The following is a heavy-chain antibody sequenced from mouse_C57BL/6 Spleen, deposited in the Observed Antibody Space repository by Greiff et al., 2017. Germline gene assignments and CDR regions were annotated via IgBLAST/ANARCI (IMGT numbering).Heavy chain of an antibody. CDR2: IYPRRCNT. CDR3: ARGGDSLYYCDY. V-gene: IGHV1-81*01. J-gene: IGHJ2*01. CDR1: GYTFTSYG. D-gene: IGHD3-3*01. Sequence: QVQLQQFGAELARPGASVKLSCKASGYTFTSYGLSRVKQRTGQGLEWIGEIYPRRCNTYYNEQFKGKATLTADKSSSTAYMELRSLTSEDSAVYFCARGGDSLYYCDYWDESSTHTGCS.